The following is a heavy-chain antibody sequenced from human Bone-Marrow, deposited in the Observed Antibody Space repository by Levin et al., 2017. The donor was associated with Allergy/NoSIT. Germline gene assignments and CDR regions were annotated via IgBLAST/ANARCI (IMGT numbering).Heavy chain of an antibody. CDR2: IYYTGST. D-gene: IGHD1-14*01. J-gene: IGHJ5*02. CDR1: GGSVNSGYYF. V-gene: IGHV4-61*01. Sequence: SETLSLTCTVPGGSVNSGYYFWSWIRQPPGTGLEWIGYIYYTGSTNYNPSLKSPVTISLDTSKNQFSLKLSSVTAADTAVYYCARTDFADTARRFDPWGQGTLVTVTS. CDR3: ARTDFADTARRFDP.